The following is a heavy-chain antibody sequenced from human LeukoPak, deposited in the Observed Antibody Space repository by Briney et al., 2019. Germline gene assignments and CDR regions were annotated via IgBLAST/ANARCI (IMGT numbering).Heavy chain of an antibody. D-gene: IGHD3-10*01. J-gene: IGHJ3*02. V-gene: IGHV1-2*02. CDR1: GYTFTGYY. Sequence: GASVKVSCRASGYTFTGYYMHWVRQAPGQGLEWMGWINPNSGGTNYAQKFQGRVTMTRDTSISTAYMELSRLRSDDTAVYYCAREDDGSGSSPGDIWGQGTMVTVSS. CDR2: INPNSGGT. CDR3: AREDDGSGSSPGDI.